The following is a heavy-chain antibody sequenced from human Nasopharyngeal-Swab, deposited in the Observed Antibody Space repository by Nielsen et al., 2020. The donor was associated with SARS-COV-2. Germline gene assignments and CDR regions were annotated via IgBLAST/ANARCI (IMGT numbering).Heavy chain of an antibody. D-gene: IGHD3-3*01. Sequence: SVKVSCKASGGTFSSYTISWVRQAPGQGLEWMGGIIPIFGTANYAQKFQGRVTITADESTSTAYMELSSLRSEDTAVYYCTRDLWRRAARDYYYYGMDVWGQGTTVTVSS. CDR3: TRDLWRRAARDYYYYGMDV. CDR1: GGTFSSYT. V-gene: IGHV1-69*13. J-gene: IGHJ6*02. CDR2: IIPIFGTA.